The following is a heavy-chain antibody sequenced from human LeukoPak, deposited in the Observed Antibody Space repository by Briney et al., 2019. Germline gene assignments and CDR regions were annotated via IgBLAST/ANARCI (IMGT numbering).Heavy chain of an antibody. CDR3: AREATTVTTGSYWHFDL. D-gene: IGHD4-17*01. V-gene: IGHV3-21*01. CDR1: GFTFSSYS. Sequence: GGSLRLSCAASGFTFSSYSMNWVRQAPGKGLEWVSSISSSSSYIYYADSVKGRFTISRDNAKNSLYLQMNSLRAEDTAVYYCAREATTVTTGSYWHFDLWGRGTLVTVSS. J-gene: IGHJ2*01. CDR2: ISSSSSYI.